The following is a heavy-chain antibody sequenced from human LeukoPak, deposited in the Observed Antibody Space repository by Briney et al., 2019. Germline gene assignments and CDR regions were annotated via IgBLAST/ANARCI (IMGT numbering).Heavy chain of an antibody. V-gene: IGHV4-39*07. Sequence: PSETLSLTCSVSGGSISSRSYYWGWIRQPPGKGLEWIGSIYRSGTIYYNPSLKSLFTISVDTSKHQFSLKLSSVTAADTAVYYCARAGGSSGWYVPLGYYYMDVWGKGTTVTVSS. CDR3: ARAGGSSGWYVPLGYYYMDV. CDR1: GGSISSRSYY. J-gene: IGHJ6*03. D-gene: IGHD6-19*01. CDR2: IYRSGTI.